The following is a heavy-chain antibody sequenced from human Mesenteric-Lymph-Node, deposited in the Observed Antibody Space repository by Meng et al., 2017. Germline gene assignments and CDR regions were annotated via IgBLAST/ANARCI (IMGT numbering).Heavy chain of an antibody. J-gene: IGHJ4*02. CDR3: ARIAVAGTFDY. CDR2: IYYSGST. D-gene: IGHD6-19*01. Sequence: QLQLQESGPGLVKPSETLSLTCTGSGGSISSSSYYWGWISQPPGKGLEWIGSIYYSGSTYYNPSLKSRVTISVDTSKNQFSLKLSSVTAADTAVYYCARIAVAGTFDYWGQGTLVTVSS. V-gene: IGHV4-39*01. CDR1: GGSISSSSYY.